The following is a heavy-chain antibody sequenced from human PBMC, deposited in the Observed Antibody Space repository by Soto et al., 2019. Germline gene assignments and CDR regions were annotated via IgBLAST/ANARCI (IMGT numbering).Heavy chain of an antibody. D-gene: IGHD3-9*01. V-gene: IGHV3-30*18. CDR3: VKNSYYDILTGIDYFDY. Sequence: QVQLVESGGGVVQPGKSLRLSCTASGFTFSRYGMHWVRQAPGKGLEWVAVMSYDGSNKWYADSVKGRFNVSRDNSKNTLFLQMNSLRAEDTAVYYCVKNSYYDILTGIDYFDYWGQGAPVTVSS. J-gene: IGHJ4*02. CDR1: GFTFSRYG. CDR2: MSYDGSNK.